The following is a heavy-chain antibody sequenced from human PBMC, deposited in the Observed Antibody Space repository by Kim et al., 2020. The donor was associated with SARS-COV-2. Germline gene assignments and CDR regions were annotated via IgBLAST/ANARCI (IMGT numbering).Heavy chain of an antibody. CDR3: ARDENVILTTVTTRYAFDI. J-gene: IGHJ3*02. D-gene: IGHD4-17*01. V-gene: IGHV3-48*03. Sequence: RFTISRDNAKNSLYLQMNSLRAEDTAVYYCARDENVILTTVTTRYAFDIWGQGTMVTVSS.